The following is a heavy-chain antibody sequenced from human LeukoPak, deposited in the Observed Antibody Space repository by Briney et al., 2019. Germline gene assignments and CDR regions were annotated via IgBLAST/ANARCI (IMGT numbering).Heavy chain of an antibody. J-gene: IGHJ4*02. V-gene: IGHV4-59*01. CDR1: GGSISSYY. CDR2: IYYSGST. CDR3: ARSKPGWQGLYFDY. Sequence: SETLSLTCTVSGGSISSYYRNWIRQPPGKGLEWIGYIYYSGSTNYNPSLKSRVTISVDTSKNQFSLKLSSATAADTAVYYCARSKPGWQGLYFDYWGPGTLVSVSS. D-gene: IGHD6-19*01.